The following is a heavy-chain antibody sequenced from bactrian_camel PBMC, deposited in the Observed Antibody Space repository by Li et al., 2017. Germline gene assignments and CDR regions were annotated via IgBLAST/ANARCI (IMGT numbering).Heavy chain of an antibody. CDR1: AYFYEMNC. CDR3: AADVGYLSGRCRDELNG. J-gene: IGHJ4*01. D-gene: IGHD5*01. Sequence: QLVESGGGSAQAGGALRLTCTSSAYFYEMNCMAWFRQAPGKRREGVAYIDGDGSITYADSVNHRFTISRNNAKNTLYLQMNSLKPEDTGMYYCAADVGYLSGRCRDELNGWGQGTQVTVS. CDR2: IDGDGSI. V-gene: IGHV3S53*01.